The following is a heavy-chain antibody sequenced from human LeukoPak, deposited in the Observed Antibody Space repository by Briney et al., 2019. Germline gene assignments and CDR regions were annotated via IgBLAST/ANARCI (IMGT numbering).Heavy chain of an antibody. D-gene: IGHD4-11*01. CDR2: INGGGVNT. CDR1: GFTFSSYA. CDR3: AKDLYSNYGPADY. Sequence: GGSLRLSCAASGFTFSSYAMSWVRQAPGKGLEWVSTINGGGVNTHYADSVGGRFTISRDNSKNTLFLRMNSLRDEDTAVYYCAKDLYSNYGPADYWGQGNLVTVSS. J-gene: IGHJ4*02. V-gene: IGHV3-23*01.